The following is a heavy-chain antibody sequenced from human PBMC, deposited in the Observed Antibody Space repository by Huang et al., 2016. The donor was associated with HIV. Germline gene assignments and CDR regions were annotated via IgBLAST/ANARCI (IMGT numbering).Heavy chain of an antibody. V-gene: IGHV3-30*02. Sequence: QVRLVESGGGVVKPGGSLRLSCAASEFTFMSYGMNWVRQAQGKGLEWVAFIRHDEIKEYYVESVKGRFTVSRDNSKKTLYLQMNRLRPEDTAVYYCARGPPYRNYYSGHAFDVWGQGTMVTVSS. CDR1: EFTFMSYG. J-gene: IGHJ3*01. D-gene: IGHD3-10*01. CDR3: ARGPPYRNYYSGHAFDV. CDR2: IRHDEIKE.